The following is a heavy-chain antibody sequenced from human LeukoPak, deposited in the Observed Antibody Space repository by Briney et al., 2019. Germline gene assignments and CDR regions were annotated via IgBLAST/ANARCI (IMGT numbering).Heavy chain of an antibody. CDR3: AREQDYDSSGYYYVLTFDI. CDR1: GGSISSGSYY. CDR2: IYTSGST. Sequence: SQTLSLTCTVSGGSISSGSYYWSWIRQPAGKGLEWIGRIYTSGSTNYNPSLKSRVTISVDTSKNQFSLKLSSVTAADTAVYYCAREQDYDSSGYYYVLTFDIWGQGTLVTVSS. V-gene: IGHV4-61*02. J-gene: IGHJ3*02. D-gene: IGHD3-22*01.